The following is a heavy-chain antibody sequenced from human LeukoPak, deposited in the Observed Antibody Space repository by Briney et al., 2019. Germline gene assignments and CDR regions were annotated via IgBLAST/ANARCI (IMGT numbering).Heavy chain of an antibody. J-gene: IGHJ4*02. CDR1: GGSISSYY. CDR2: IYYSGST. V-gene: IGHV4-59*01. D-gene: IGHD6-19*01. Sequence: KPSETLSLTCTVSGGSISSYYWSWIRQPPGKGLEWIGYIYYSGSTNYNPSLKSRVTISVDTSKNQFSLKLSSVTAADTAVYYCARHYSSGWHYFDYWGQGTLVTVSS. CDR3: ARHYSSGWHYFDY.